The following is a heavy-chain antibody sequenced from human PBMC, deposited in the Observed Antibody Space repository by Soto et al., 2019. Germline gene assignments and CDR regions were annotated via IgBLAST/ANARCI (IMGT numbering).Heavy chain of an antibody. Sequence: QVQLVQSGAEMKKPGSSVKVSCQSSGGTFNTYAMNWVRQAPGQGPEWLGDISPMFGAANYAPKFKGRVTITADESTGTSYMRLSSLASEDTALLCWAREFQVHTPAFVYWGQGTLVTVSS. J-gene: IGHJ4*02. CDR3: AREFQVHTPAFVY. CDR2: ISPMFGAA. CDR1: GGTFNTYA. D-gene: IGHD3-10*01. V-gene: IGHV1-69*19.